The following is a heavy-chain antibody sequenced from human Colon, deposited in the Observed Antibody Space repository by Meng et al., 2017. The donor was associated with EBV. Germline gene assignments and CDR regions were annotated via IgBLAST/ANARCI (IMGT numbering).Heavy chain of an antibody. D-gene: IGHD3-22*01. CDR2: IYHHGTT. CDR1: GGSSMSSNW. J-gene: IGHJ5*02. Sequence: ESGPCLGQSTGTMSFTCAVSGGSSMSSNWWSWVRQSPVTGLEWIGEIYHHGTTNYNPSLKSRVTISVDTSKNKFFLNLTSVTAADTAVYYCARLESSGYYFGGWFDPWGKGILVTVSS. V-gene: IGHV4-4*02. CDR3: ARLESSGYYFGGWFDP.